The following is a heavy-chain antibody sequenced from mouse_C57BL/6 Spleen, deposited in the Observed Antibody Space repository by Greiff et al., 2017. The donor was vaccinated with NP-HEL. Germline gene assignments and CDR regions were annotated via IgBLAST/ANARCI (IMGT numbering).Heavy chain of an antibody. CDR3: AREEDSNYVFDY. J-gene: IGHJ2*01. CDR1: GYTFTDYN. D-gene: IGHD2-5*01. Sequence: EVQLQQSGPELVKPGASVKIPCKASGYTFTDYNMDWVKQSHGKSLEWIGDINPNNGGTIYNQKFKGKATLTVDKSSSKAYMELRSLTSEDTAVYYCAREEDSNYVFDYWGQGTTLTVSS. V-gene: IGHV1-18*01. CDR2: INPNNGGT.